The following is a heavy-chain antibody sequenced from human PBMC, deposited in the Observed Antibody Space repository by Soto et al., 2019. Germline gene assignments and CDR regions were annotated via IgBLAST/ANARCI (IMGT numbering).Heavy chain of an antibody. J-gene: IGHJ6*02. CDR1: GGTFSSYA. Sequence: SVKVSCKASGGTFSSYAISWVRQASGQGLEWMGGIIPIFGTANYAQKFQGRVTITADESTSTAYMELSSLRSEDTAVYYCASAVIVVAGGYYGMDVWGQGTTVTVSS. V-gene: IGHV1-69*13. CDR2: IIPIFGTA. D-gene: IGHD3-22*01. CDR3: ASAVIVVAGGYYGMDV.